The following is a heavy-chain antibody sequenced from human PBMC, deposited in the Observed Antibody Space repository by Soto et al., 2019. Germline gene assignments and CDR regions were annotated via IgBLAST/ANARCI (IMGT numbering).Heavy chain of an antibody. Sequence: GGSLRLSCAASGFTFSSYGMHWVRQAPGKGLEWVAVISYDGSNKYYADSVKGRFTISRDNSKNTLYLQMNSLRAEDTAVYYCAKGKGVGYSYGPLDYWGQGTLVTVSS. CDR2: ISYDGSNK. V-gene: IGHV3-30*18. D-gene: IGHD5-18*01. CDR3: AKGKGVGYSYGPLDY. CDR1: GFTFSSYG. J-gene: IGHJ4*02.